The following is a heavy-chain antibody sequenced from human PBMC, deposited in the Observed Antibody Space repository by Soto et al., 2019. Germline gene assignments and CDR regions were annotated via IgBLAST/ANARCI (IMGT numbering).Heavy chain of an antibody. Sequence: GASVKVSCKASGYTFTGYYMHWVRQAPGQGLEWMGWINPNSGGTNYAQKFQGWVTMTRDTSISTAYMELSRLRSDDTAVYYCARDLSIAVAGNWFDPWGQGTLVTAPQ. D-gene: IGHD6-19*01. V-gene: IGHV1-2*04. CDR3: ARDLSIAVAGNWFDP. J-gene: IGHJ5*02. CDR2: INPNSGGT. CDR1: GYTFTGYY.